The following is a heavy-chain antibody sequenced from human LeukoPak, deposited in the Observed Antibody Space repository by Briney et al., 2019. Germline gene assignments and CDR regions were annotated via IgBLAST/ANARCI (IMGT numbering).Heavy chain of an antibody. CDR3: ASTICISTSCYPGVVDY. CDR2: VYSGST. J-gene: IGHJ4*02. Sequence: SETLSLTCTVSGGSISDYYWSWIRQPPGKGRECIGYVYSGSTSYSPSLKSRVSISVDTSRNQFSLRLSSVTAADTAVYYCASTICISTSCYPGVVDYWGQGTLVTVSS. CDR1: GGSISDYY. V-gene: IGHV4-59*01. D-gene: IGHD2-2*01.